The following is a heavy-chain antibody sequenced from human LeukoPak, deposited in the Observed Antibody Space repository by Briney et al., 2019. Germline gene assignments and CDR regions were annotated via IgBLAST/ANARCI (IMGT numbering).Heavy chain of an antibody. Sequence: SVKVSCKAPGGTFSSYAISWVRQAPGQGLEWMGGIIPIFGTANYAQKFQGRVTITADESTSTAYMELSSLRSEDTAVYYCARPGSGGLRGNWFDPWGQGTLVTVSS. J-gene: IGHJ5*02. D-gene: IGHD4-17*01. CDR3: ARPGSGGLRGNWFDP. CDR1: GGTFSSYA. CDR2: IIPIFGTA. V-gene: IGHV1-69*01.